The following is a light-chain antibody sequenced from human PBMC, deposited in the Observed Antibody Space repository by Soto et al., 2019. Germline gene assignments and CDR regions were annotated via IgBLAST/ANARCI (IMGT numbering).Light chain of an antibody. V-gene: IGKV3-11*01. J-gene: IGKJ3*01. Sequence: EILLTLSPVTLSLSPGERATLSCRASQTVITSVAWYQQKPGQAPRLLIYDASNRATGIPARFSGSGSGTDFTLTISSLEPEDFAVYYCQQRSSWPPELSFGPGTKVDIK. CDR2: DAS. CDR3: QQRSSWPPELS. CDR1: QTVITS.